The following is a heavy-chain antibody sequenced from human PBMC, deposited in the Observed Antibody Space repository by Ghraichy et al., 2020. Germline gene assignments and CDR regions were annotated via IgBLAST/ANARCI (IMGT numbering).Heavy chain of an antibody. V-gene: IGHV3-23*01. CDR1: GFTFSSYA. CDR3: AKSPFRVGATRYFDY. CDR2: ISGSGGST. J-gene: IGHJ4*02. D-gene: IGHD1-26*01. Sequence: GGSLRLSCAASGFTFSSYAMSWVRQAPGKGLEWVSAISGSGGSTYYADSVKGRFTISRDNSKNTLYLQMNSLRAEDTAVYYCAKSPFRVGATRYFDYWGQGTLVTVSS.